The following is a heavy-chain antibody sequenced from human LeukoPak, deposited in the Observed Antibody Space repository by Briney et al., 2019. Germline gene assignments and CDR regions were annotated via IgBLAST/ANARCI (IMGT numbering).Heavy chain of an antibody. V-gene: IGHV5-51*01. Sequence: GESLKISCKGSGYSFTSYWIAWVRQMPGKGLEWMGIIYPGDSETRYSPSFQGQVTISVDESISTAYLQWSSLKASDTAMYSCARAYCSSTTCYFYIAFDYWGQGTLVTVSS. CDR1: GYSFTSYW. CDR2: IYPGDSET. D-gene: IGHD2-2*01. CDR3: ARAYCSSTTCYFYIAFDY. J-gene: IGHJ4*02.